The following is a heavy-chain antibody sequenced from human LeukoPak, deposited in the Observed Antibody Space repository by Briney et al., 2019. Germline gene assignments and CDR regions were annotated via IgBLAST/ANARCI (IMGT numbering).Heavy chain of an antibody. CDR2: ISAYNGNT. CDR3: ARDLSRRYYYDSSGYYGGFDY. V-gene: IGHV1-18*01. D-gene: IGHD3-22*01. CDR1: GYTFTSYG. Sequence: ASVKVSCKASGYTFTSYGISWVRQAPGQGLEWMGWISAYNGNTNYAQKLQGRVTMTTDTSTSTAYMELRSLRSDDTAVYYCARDLSRRYYYDSSGYYGGFDYWGQGTLVTVSS. J-gene: IGHJ4*02.